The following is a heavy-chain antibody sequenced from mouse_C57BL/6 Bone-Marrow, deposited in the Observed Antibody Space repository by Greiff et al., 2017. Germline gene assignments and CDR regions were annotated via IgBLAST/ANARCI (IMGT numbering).Heavy chain of an antibody. V-gene: IGHV5-6*01. Sequence: EVQLVESGGDLVKPGGSLKLSCAASGFTFSSYGMSWVRQTPDKRLEWVATISSGGSYTYYPDIVKGRFTISRDNAKNTLYLQMSSLKAEDTSKYDCARRQGFAYWGQGTLVTVSA. J-gene: IGHJ3*01. CDR3: ARRQGFAY. CDR2: ISSGGSYT. CDR1: GFTFSSYG.